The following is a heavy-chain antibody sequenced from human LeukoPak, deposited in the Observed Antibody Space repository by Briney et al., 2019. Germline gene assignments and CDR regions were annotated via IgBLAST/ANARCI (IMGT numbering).Heavy chain of an antibody. Sequence: MSSETLSLTCTVSGGSISDYYWNWMRQPPGKGLEWIGYIYYSGSTNYNPSLMSRVTISVDTSKNQFSLKLSSVTAADTAVYYCARAARDTALAADYWGQGTLVTVSS. V-gene: IGHV4-59*01. CDR1: GGSISDYY. D-gene: IGHD5-18*01. CDR2: IYYSGST. J-gene: IGHJ4*02. CDR3: ARAARDTALAADY.